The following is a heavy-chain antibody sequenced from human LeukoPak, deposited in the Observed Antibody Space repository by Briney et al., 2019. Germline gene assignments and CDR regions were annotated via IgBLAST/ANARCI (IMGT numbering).Heavy chain of an antibody. V-gene: IGHV3-33*01. CDR1: GFTFRSHG. J-gene: IGHJ4*02. Sequence: GRSLRLSCAASGFTFRSHGMHWVRRAPGKGLEWVAVIWADGSITHHADSVKGRFTISRDNSRNMLYLQMNSLRAEDTAVYYCASLSSPRTSSWDLDYWGRGTLVSVSS. CDR3: ASLSSPRTSSWDLDY. CDR2: IWADGSIT. D-gene: IGHD6-19*01.